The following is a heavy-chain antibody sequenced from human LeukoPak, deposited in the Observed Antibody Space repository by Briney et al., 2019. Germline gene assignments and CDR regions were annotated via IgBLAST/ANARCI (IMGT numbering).Heavy chain of an antibody. V-gene: IGHV4-30-4*08. CDR3: ARDKRITIFGVVSPNWFDP. CDR1: GGSISSGDYY. J-gene: IGHJ5*02. D-gene: IGHD3-3*01. Sequence: SGTLSLTCTVSGGSISSGDYYWSWIRQPPGKGLEWIGYIYYSGSTYYNPSLKSRVTISVDTSKNQFSLKLSSVTAADTAVYYCARDKRITIFGVVSPNWFDPWGQGTLVTVSS. CDR2: IYYSGST.